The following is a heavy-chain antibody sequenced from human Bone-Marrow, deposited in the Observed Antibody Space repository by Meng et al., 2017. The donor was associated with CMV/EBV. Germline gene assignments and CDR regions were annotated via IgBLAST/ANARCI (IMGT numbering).Heavy chain of an antibody. D-gene: IGHD2-2*01. J-gene: IGHJ4*02. V-gene: IGHV4-34*01. CDR1: GGSFSGYY. CDR2: INHSGST. CDR3: ARRRSVVPDDIPRIHFDY. Sequence: SETLSLTCAVYGGSFSGYYWSWIRQPPGKGLEWIGEINHSGSTNYNPSLKSRVTISVDTSKNQFSLKLSSVTAADTAVYYCARRRSVVPDDIPRIHFDYWGQGTLVTVSS.